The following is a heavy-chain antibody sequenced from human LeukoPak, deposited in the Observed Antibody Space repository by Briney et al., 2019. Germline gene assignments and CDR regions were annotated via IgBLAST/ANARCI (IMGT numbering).Heavy chain of an antibody. CDR1: GYTFTGYY. J-gene: IGHJ5*02. V-gene: IGHV1-2*02. CDR2: INPNSGGT. Sequence: ASVKVSCKASGYTFTGYYMHWVRQAPGQGLEWMGWINPNSGGTNYAQKFQGRVTMTRDTSISTAYMELSRLRSDDTAVYYCASAINTYDSSALSVSAWGQGTLVTVSS. D-gene: IGHD3-22*01. CDR3: ASAINTYDSSALSVSA.